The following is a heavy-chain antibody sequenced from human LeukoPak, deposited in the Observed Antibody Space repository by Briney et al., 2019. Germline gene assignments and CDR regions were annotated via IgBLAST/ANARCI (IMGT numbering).Heavy chain of an antibody. J-gene: IGHJ6*02. CDR3: ARDRHCANGVCHSPPGMDV. CDR1: GFTFSSYG. Sequence: GGSLRLSCAASGFTFSSYGMHWVRQAPGKGLEWVADIWFDGKNEHFADSVKGRFTISRDNSRNTMYLQINSLRAEDTAVYYCARDRHCANGVCHSPPGMDVWGQGTAVTVSS. V-gene: IGHV3-33*01. D-gene: IGHD2-8*01. CDR2: IWFDGKNE.